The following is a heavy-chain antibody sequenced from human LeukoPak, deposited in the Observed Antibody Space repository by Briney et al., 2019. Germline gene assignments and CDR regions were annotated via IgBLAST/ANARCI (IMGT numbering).Heavy chain of an antibody. CDR2: INWNGGST. V-gene: IGHV3-20*04. D-gene: IGHD1-26*01. J-gene: IGHJ4*02. CDR1: GFTFDDYA. Sequence: GGSLRLSCAASGFTFDDYAMSWVRHAPGKGLEWVSGINWNGGSTVYVDSVKGRFTISRDNTKNSLYLQMNSLRAEDTALYYCARGSGSWRPYYYFDYWGQGTLVTVSS. CDR3: ARGSGSWRPYYYFDY.